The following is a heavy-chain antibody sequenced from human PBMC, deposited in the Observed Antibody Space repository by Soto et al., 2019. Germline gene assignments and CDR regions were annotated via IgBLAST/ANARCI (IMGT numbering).Heavy chain of an antibody. V-gene: IGHV2-70*04. J-gene: IGHJ4*02. CDR3: ARMSTSSSFHFDY. CDR2: IDWDDDK. CDR1: GFSLSTSGMG. D-gene: IGHD6-6*01. Sequence: SGPTLVNPTQTLTLTCTFSGFSLSTSGMGLSWIRQAPGKALEWLARIDWDDDKFYSTSLKTRLAISKDTSKNQVVLTMTNVDPEDTATYYCARMSTSSSFHFDYWGQGTLVTVS.